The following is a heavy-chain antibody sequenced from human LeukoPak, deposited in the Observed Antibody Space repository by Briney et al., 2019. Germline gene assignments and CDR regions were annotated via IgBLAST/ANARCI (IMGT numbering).Heavy chain of an antibody. CDR3: ARVGGVGATTAFDI. CDR2: IDGDGSGT. Sequence: GGSLRLSCAASGLTFSNHWMHWVRQAPGKGLVWVSRIDGDGSGTSYADSVKGRFTISRDNAKNSLYLQMNSLRAEDTAVYYCARVGGVGATTAFDIWGQGTMVTVSS. CDR1: GLTFSNHW. D-gene: IGHD1-26*01. J-gene: IGHJ3*02. V-gene: IGHV3-74*01.